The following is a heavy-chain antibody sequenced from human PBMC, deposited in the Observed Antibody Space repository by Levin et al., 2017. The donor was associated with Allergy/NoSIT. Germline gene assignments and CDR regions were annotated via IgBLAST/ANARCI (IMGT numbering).Heavy chain of an antibody. CDR3: ARVREGSGSYIFDY. Sequence: GGSLRLSCAASGFTFDDNGMSWVRQAPGKGLEWVSGINWNGGSTGYADSVKGRFTISRDNAQNSLYLHMNSLRAEDTALSLCARVREGSGSYIFDYWGQGTLVTVSS. CDR2: INWNGGST. D-gene: IGHD3-10*01. J-gene: IGHJ4*02. V-gene: IGHV3-20*01. CDR1: GFTFDDNG.